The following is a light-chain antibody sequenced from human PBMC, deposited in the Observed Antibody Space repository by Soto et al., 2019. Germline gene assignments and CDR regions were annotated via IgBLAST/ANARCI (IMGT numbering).Light chain of an antibody. J-gene: IGKJ2*01. CDR3: QQQGT. CDR2: AAS. CDR1: RSLSSSY. V-gene: IGKV3-20*01. Sequence: EIVLTQSPGTLSFSPGERATLSCRASRSLSSSYVVWYQQKPGQAPSLLIYAASRRATGIPDRFSGSGSATEYTLTISRLDPEDLAVYYCQQQGTFVQGTKMEIK.